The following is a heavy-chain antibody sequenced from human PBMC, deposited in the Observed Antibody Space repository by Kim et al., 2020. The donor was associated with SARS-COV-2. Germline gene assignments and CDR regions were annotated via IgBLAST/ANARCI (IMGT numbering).Heavy chain of an antibody. J-gene: IGHJ3*02. CDR1: GFTFDDYT. CDR3: AKDIFGSRDSSSWRDAFDI. V-gene: IGHV3-43*02. Sequence: GGSLRLSCAASGFTFDDYTMHWVRQAPGKGLEWVSLISGDGGSTYYADSVKGRFTISRDNSKNSLYLQMNSLRTEDTALYYCAKDIFGSRDSSSWRDAFDIWGQGTMVPVSS. D-gene: IGHD6-13*01. CDR2: ISGDGGST.